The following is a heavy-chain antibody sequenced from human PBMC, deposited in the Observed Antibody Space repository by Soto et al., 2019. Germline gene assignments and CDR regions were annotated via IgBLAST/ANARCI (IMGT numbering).Heavy chain of an antibody. J-gene: IGHJ4*02. CDR3: AKDLTYSSSWTYDS. CDR2: ISSSGGGT. Sequence: EVQLLESGGGLVQPGGFLRLSCAASGFTFSIFPMTWVRQAPGKGLEWVSAISSSGGGTYYAHSVRGRFTISRDNSKSTLYLQMNSLRAEDTALYYCAKDLTYSSSWTYDSWGQGTLVSVSS. CDR1: GFTFSIFP. V-gene: IGHV3-23*01. D-gene: IGHD6-13*01.